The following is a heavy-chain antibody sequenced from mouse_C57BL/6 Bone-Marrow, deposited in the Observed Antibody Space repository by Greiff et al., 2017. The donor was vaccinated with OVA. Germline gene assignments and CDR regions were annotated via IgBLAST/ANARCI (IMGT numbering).Heavy chain of an antibody. CDR3: ASSGCHYYAMDY. CDR2: INPNNGGT. Sequence: EVQLQQSGPELVKPGASVKISCKASGYTFTDYYMNWVKQSHGKSLEWIGDINPNNGGTSYNQKFKGKATLTVDKSSSTAYMELRSLTSEDSAVYYCASSGCHYYAMDYWGQGTSVTVSS. CDR1: GYTFTDYY. V-gene: IGHV1-26*01. J-gene: IGHJ4*01.